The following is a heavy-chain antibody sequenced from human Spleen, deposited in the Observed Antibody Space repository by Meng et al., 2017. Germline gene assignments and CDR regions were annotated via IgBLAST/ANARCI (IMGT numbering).Heavy chain of an antibody. CDR1: GFTFSSYA. CDR2: ISGSGGNT. J-gene: IGHJ4*02. D-gene: IGHD6-13*01. V-gene: IGHV3-23*01. CDR3: ARHIPAAVAIDY. Sequence: GGSLRLSCAASGFTFSSYAMSWVRQAPGKGLEWVSAISGSGGNTYYADSVKGRFTISRDNSKNTLYLQMNSLRAEDTAVYYCARHIPAAVAIDYWGQGTLVTVSS.